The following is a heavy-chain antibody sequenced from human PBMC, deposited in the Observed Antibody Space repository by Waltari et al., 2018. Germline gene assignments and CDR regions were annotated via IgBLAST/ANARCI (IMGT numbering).Heavy chain of an antibody. J-gene: IGHJ5*02. Sequence: QVQLVQSGAEVKKPGASVKVSCKASGYTFTGYYMHWVRQAPGQGLEWMGWINPTSGGTNYEQKFQGRVTRTRDTSISTAYMELGRLRSDDTAVYYCARFTVEWLVRGVGWFDPWGQGTLVTVSS. CDR2: INPTSGGT. V-gene: IGHV1-2*02. CDR1: GYTFTGYY. D-gene: IGHD6-19*01. CDR3: ARFTVEWLVRGVGWFDP.